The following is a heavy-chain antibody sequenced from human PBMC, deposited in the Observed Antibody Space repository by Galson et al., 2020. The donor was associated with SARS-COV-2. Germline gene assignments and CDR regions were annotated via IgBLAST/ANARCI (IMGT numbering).Heavy chain of an antibody. CDR3: ARAYCSGGSCYSFGYFQH. CDR2: IIPIFGTA. V-gene: IGHV1-69*01. Sequence: KISCKASGGTFSRYAISWVRQAPGQGLEWMGGIIPIFGTAKYAQKFQGRVTITADESASTAYMELSSLRSEDTAMYYCARAYCSGGSCYSFGYFQHWGQGTLVTVSS. D-gene: IGHD2-15*01. J-gene: IGHJ1*01. CDR1: GGTFSRYA.